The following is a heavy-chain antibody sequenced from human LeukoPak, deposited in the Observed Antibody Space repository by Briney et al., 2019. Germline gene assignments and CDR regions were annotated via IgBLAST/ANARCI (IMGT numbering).Heavy chain of an antibody. J-gene: IGHJ5*02. V-gene: IGHV3-21*01. Sequence: GGSLRLSCAASGFTFSSYSMNWVRQAPGKGLEWVSYISSSSSYINYADSVKGRFPISRDNAKNSLYLQMNSLRAEDTAVYYCARQDYDRSGYSSWFDPWGQGTLVTVSS. CDR3: ARQDYDRSGYSSWFDP. CDR1: GFTFSSYS. D-gene: IGHD3-22*01. CDR2: ISSSSSYI.